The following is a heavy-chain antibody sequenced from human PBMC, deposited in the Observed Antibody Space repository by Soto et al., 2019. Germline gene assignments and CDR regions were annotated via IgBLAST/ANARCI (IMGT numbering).Heavy chain of an antibody. J-gene: IGHJ3*02. CDR3: AQALVFTGGDGFDI. CDR1: GGSITTGGRY. CDR2: IYYSGNT. D-gene: IGHD1-1*01. Sequence: QVRLQELGPGLVKPSQTLSLKCSVSGGSITTGGRYWSWIRQLPGKGLEWIGDIYYSGNTYYNASLKSRVTISVEAAKNQVSLKLSSVTAADTAVYYCAQALVFTGGDGFDIWGQGRLVTVSS. V-gene: IGHV4-31*02.